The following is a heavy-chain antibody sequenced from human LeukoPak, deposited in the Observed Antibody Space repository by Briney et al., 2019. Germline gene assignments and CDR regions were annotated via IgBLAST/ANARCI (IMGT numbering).Heavy chain of an antibody. D-gene: IGHD2-21*02. V-gene: IGHV3-66*01. CDR3: ARDFLVVTAPLNDY. J-gene: IGHJ4*02. Sequence: GGSLRLSCAASGFTVNSNYMSWVRQSTGEGLEWVSTIIGSGGMTYYADSVKGRFTISRDNAKNSLYLQMNSLRAEDTAVYYCARDFLVVTAPLNDYWGQGTLVTVSS. CDR1: GFTVNSNY. CDR2: IGSGGMT.